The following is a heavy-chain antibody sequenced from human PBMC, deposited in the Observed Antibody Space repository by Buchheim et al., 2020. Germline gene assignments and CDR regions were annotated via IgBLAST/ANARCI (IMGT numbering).Heavy chain of an antibody. J-gene: IGHJ6*02. CDR2: ICHSGST. V-gene: IGHV4-4*02. D-gene: IGHD1-1*01. CDR3: ARDSLSWNDEFYGMDV. Sequence: QVQLQESGPGLVKPSGTLSLTCAVSGGSLSTSNCWSWVRQPPGKGLEWIGEICHSGSTYYNPSLKSRVTISLDKSKNPFSLKVNSVTAADTAVYYCARDSLSWNDEFYGMDVWGQGTT. CDR1: GGSLSTSNC.